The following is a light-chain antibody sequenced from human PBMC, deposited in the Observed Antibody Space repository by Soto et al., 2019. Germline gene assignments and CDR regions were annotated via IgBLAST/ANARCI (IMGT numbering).Light chain of an antibody. Sequence: QSALTQPRSVSGSPGQSVTISCTGTSSDVGAYDFVSWYQQHPGKAPKLMIYDVTKRPSGVPDRFSGSKSGNTASLTISGLQGDDEANYYCSSYAVSHPWVFGGGTKLTVL. CDR3: SSYAVSHPWV. CDR1: SSDVGAYDF. CDR2: DVT. V-gene: IGLV2-11*01. J-gene: IGLJ3*02.